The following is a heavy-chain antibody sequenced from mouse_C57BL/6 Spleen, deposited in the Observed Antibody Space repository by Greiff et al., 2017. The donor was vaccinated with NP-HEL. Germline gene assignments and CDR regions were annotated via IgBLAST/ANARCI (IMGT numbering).Heavy chain of an antibody. D-gene: IGHD2-3*01. Sequence: QVQLQQSGTELVKPGASVKLSCKASGYTFTSYWMHWVKQRPGQGLEWIGNINPSNGGTNYNEKFKSKATLTVDKSSSTAYMQLSSLTSEDSAVYYCARVGYDGYYVYFDYWGQGTTLTVSS. CDR3: ARVGYDGYYVYFDY. V-gene: IGHV1-53*01. J-gene: IGHJ2*01. CDR2: INPSNGGT. CDR1: GYTFTSYW.